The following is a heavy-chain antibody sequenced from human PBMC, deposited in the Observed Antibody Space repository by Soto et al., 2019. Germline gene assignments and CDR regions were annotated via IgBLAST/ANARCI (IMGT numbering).Heavy chain of an antibody. V-gene: IGHV4-30-4*01. D-gene: IGHD1-7*01. CDR1: GGSISSGDYY. Sequence: SETLSLTCTVSGGSISSGDYYWSWIRQPPGKGLEWIGYIYYSGSTYYNPSLKSRVTISVDTSKNQFSLKLSSVTAADTAVYYCARRMYNWNYGIDYWGQGTLVTVSS. CDR3: ARRMYNWNYGIDY. CDR2: IYYSGST. J-gene: IGHJ4*02.